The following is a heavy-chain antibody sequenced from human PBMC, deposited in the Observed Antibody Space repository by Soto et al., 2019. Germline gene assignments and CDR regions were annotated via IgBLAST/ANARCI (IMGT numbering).Heavy chain of an antibody. CDR3: RRSSRYSTDV. CDR2: IYHSGST. V-gene: IGHV4-30-2*01. J-gene: IGHJ6*02. D-gene: IGHD6-13*01. Sequence: SETLSLTWAVSGGSISSGGYFWSWIRQPPGKGLEWIGYIYHSGSTYYNPSLKSRVTISVDRYKNQFSLKLSSVTAADTAVYYCRRSSRYSTDVCGQGTTVTVSS. CDR1: GGSISSGGYF.